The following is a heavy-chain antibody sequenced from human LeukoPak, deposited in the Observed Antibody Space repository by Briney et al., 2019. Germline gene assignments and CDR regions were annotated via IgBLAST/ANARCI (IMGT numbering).Heavy chain of an antibody. CDR1: GFTFSSYA. V-gene: IGHV3-30-3*01. J-gene: IGHJ4*02. D-gene: IGHD4-11*01. Sequence: GRSLRLSCAASGFTFSSYAMHWVRQAPGKGLEWVAVISYDGSNKYYADSVKGRFTISRDNSKNTLYLQMNSLRAEDTAVYYCARDSSDNDYSNPPLGYWGQGTLVTVSS. CDR3: ARDSSDNDYSNPPLGY. CDR2: ISYDGSNK.